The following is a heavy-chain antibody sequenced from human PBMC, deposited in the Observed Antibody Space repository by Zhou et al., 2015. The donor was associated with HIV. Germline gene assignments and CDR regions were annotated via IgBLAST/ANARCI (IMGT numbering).Heavy chain of an antibody. D-gene: IGHD3-16*02. J-gene: IGHJ4*02. Sequence: QVQLVQSGAEVKKPGSSVKVSCKASGGTFSSYAISWVRQAPGQGLEWMGGIIPIFGTANYAQKFQGRVTITADKSTSTAYMELSSLRSEDTAVYYCARDRYRRYGSGPFTAWYWGQGTLVTVSS. CDR2: IIPIFGTA. CDR1: GGTFSSYA. CDR3: ARDRYRRYGSGPFTAWY. V-gene: IGHV1-69*06.